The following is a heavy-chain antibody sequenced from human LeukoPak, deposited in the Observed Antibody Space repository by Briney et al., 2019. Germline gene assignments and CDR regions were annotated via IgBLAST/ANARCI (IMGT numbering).Heavy chain of an antibody. V-gene: IGHV3-30*18. CDR2: ISYDGSNK. J-gene: IGHJ3*02. CDR1: GFTFNTYG. Sequence: PGGSLRLSCAASGFTFNTYGMHWVRQAPGKGLEWVAIISYDGSNKYYADSVKGRFTISRDNSKNTLNLQMNSLRSEDTAVYYCVKEGDIYFAESVYAFDIWGQGTMVTVSS. CDR3: VKEGDIYFAESVYAFDI. D-gene: IGHD3-10*01.